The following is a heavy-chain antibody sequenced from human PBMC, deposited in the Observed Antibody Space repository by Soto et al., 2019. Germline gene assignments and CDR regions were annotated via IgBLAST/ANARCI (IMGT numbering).Heavy chain of an antibody. CDR1: GGSISSGGYY. CDR3: ARDYYGSGSYLAFDI. D-gene: IGHD3-10*01. Sequence: QVQLQESGPGLVKPPQTLSLTCTVSGGSISSGGYYWSWIRQHPGKGLEWIGYIYYSGSTYYNPSLKSRVTISVDTSKNQFSLKLSSVTAADTAVYYCARDYYGSGSYLAFDIWGQGTMVTVSS. CDR2: IYYSGST. J-gene: IGHJ3*02. V-gene: IGHV4-31*03.